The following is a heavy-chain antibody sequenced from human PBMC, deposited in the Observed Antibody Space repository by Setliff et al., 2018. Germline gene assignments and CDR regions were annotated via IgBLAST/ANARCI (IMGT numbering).Heavy chain of an antibody. CDR2: VYYSGIT. CDR3: ARGGTYRYFDY. Sequence: SETLSLTCTVSGGSISTYYCSWIRQPPGKGLEFIGYVYYSGITNYDPSLKSRVTMSVDTSKNQFSLKLSSVTAADTAVYYCARGGTYRYFDYWGQGTLVTVSS. CDR1: GGSISTYY. J-gene: IGHJ4*02. V-gene: IGHV4-59*01.